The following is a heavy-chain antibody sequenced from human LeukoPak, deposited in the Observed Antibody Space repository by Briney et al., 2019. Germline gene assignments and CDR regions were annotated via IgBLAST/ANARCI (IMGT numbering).Heavy chain of an antibody. CDR2: IKYDGSEK. Sequence: PGGSLRLSCAASGFTLSSYWMSWVRQAPGKGLEWVANIKYDGSEKDYVDSVKGRFTISRDNAKNSLYLQMNSLRAGDTAVYYCARDIAPAGLFFDYWGQGTLVTVSS. D-gene: IGHD6-13*01. CDR1: GFTLSSYW. J-gene: IGHJ4*02. CDR3: ARDIAPAGLFFDY. V-gene: IGHV3-7*01.